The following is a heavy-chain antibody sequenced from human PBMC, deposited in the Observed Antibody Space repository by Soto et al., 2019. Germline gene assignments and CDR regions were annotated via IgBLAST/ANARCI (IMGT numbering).Heavy chain of an antibody. Sequence: PGGSLRLSCAASGFTFSSYWMHWVRQAPGKGLVWVSRINTDGSTTTYADSVKGRFTVSRDNAKDTLYLQMNSLGAEDTAVYYCARDLDGYRGAEGYWGQGTLVTVSS. CDR2: INTDGSTT. CDR1: GFTFSSYW. J-gene: IGHJ4*02. V-gene: IGHV3-74*01. D-gene: IGHD5-12*01. CDR3: ARDLDGYRGAEGY.